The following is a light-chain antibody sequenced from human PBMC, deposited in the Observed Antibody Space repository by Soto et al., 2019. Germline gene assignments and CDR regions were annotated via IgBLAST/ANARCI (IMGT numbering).Light chain of an antibody. CDR3: RQYGSSPAT. Sequence: EIVLTQSPGTLSLSPGERATLSCRASQSVSSNFLAWYQQKPGQAPRLLIYGASSRATGIPDRFSGSGSGTDFTLTVSRLEPEDFAVYYCRQYGSSPATFGQGTEVEIK. J-gene: IGKJ1*01. V-gene: IGKV3-20*01. CDR1: QSVSSNF. CDR2: GAS.